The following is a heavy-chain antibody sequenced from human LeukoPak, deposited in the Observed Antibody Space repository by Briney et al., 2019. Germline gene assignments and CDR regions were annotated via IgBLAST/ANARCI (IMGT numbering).Heavy chain of an antibody. D-gene: IGHD6-6*01. CDR2: ISSSSTHI. Sequence: GGSLRLSCAASGFTLSSYSMNWVRQAPREELEWVSYISSSSTHIYYADSVKGRFTISRDNARNSLYLQMNSLRAEDTAIYYCARSEHSSSSFDYWGQGTLVTVSS. CDR1: GFTLSSYS. CDR3: ARSEHSSSSFDY. V-gene: IGHV3-21*01. J-gene: IGHJ4*02.